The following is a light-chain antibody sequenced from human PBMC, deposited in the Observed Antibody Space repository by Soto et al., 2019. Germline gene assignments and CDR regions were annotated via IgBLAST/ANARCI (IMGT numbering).Light chain of an antibody. V-gene: IGKV1-5*03. CDR2: KAS. CDR1: QDIGRW. J-gene: IGKJ1*01. Sequence: DIQMTQSPSTLSASIGDRVTITCRASQDIGRWLAWYQQKPGKAPKLLIYKASALEGGVPSRFNGSGNETEFTLTISSLQPDDFSTYYCLQYNAYPETFGQGTKVDI. CDR3: LQYNAYPET.